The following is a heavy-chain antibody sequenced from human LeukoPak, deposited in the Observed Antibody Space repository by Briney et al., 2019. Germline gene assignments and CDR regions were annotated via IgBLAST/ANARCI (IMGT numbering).Heavy chain of an antibody. Sequence: PGGSLRLSCAASGFTVSSNYMSWVRQAPGKGLEWVSEIYSDGSTYYAASVKGRFSISRDNSKNTLYLQMNSLRAEDTAVYYCAKILLWFGVWGQGTLVTVSS. D-gene: IGHD3-10*01. CDR1: GFTVSSNY. V-gene: IGHV3-53*01. J-gene: IGHJ4*02. CDR3: AKILLWFGV. CDR2: IYSDGST.